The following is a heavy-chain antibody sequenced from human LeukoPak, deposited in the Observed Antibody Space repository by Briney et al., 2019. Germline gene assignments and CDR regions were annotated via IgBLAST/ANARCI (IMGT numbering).Heavy chain of an antibody. D-gene: IGHD1-1*01. V-gene: IGHV3-30-3*01. CDR1: GFTFSSYA. CDR3: ARSPRDSLRPRTNYYGMDV. CDR2: ISYDGSNK. J-gene: IGHJ6*02. Sequence: GGSLRLSCAASGFTFSSYAMHWVRQAPGKGLEWVAFISYDGSNKYYADSAKGRFTISRDNSKNTLYLQMNSLRAEDAAVYYCARSPRDSLRPRTNYYGMDVWGQGTTVTVSS.